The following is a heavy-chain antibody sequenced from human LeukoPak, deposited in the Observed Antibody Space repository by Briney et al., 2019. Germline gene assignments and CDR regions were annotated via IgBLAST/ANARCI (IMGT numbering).Heavy chain of an antibody. V-gene: IGHV4-59*08. CDR3: ATRRITIFGVVIMSAFDI. CDR1: GGSISSYY. Sequence: SETLSLTCTVSGGSISSYYWSWIRQPPGKGLEWIGYIYYSGSTNYNPSLKSRVTISVDTSKNQFSLKLSSVTAADTAVYYCATRRITIFGVVIMSAFDIWGQGTMVTVSS. J-gene: IGHJ3*02. D-gene: IGHD3-3*01. CDR2: IYYSGST.